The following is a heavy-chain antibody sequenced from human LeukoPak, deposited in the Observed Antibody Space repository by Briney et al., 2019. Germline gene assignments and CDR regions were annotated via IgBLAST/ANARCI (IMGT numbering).Heavy chain of an antibody. CDR2: TYYRSKWYS. CDR3: ARGLGSGWFAYDY. V-gene: IGHV6-1*01. CDR1: GDSVSTNSAA. D-gene: IGHD6-19*01. Sequence: SQTLSLTCAISGDSVSTNSAAWNWIRQSPSRGLEWLGRTYYRSKWYSDYAVSVKSRITITADTSKNHFSLRLNSVIPEDTAVYYCARGLGSGWFAYDYWGQGTLVIVSS. J-gene: IGHJ4*02.